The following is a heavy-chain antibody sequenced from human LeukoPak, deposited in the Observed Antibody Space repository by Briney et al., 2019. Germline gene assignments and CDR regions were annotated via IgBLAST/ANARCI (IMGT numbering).Heavy chain of an antibody. CDR3: AKDHYDFWSGYSITYYLDY. V-gene: IGHV3-30*02. CDR1: GFTFSNYG. CDR2: IYYDGSNK. D-gene: IGHD3-3*01. Sequence: GGSLRLSCAASGFTFSNYGMHWVRQAPGKGLEWVAFIYYDGSNKYYADSVKGRFTISRDNSKNTLALQMNSLRAEDTAVYYCAKDHYDFWSGYSITYYLDYWGQGTLVTVSS. J-gene: IGHJ4*02.